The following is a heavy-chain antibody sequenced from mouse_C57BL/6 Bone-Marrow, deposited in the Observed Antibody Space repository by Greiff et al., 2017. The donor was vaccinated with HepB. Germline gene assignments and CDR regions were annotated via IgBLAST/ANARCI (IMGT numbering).Heavy chain of an antibody. Sequence: QVQLQQSGPGLVQPSQTLSITCTVSGFSLTSYGVHWVRHPPGKGLEWLEVIWSGGSTDYNAAFISRLSIRKDNSKSQVFFNMKSQQADDTAIFYGASIFFDYWGQGTTLPVSS. CDR1: GFSLTSYG. V-gene: IGHV2-2*01. J-gene: IGHJ2*01. CDR2: IWSGGST. CDR3: ASIFFDY.